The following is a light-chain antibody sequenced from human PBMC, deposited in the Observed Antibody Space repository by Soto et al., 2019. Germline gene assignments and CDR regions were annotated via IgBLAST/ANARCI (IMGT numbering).Light chain of an antibody. CDR2: EVS. V-gene: IGLV2-14*01. CDR3: SSHTTYSTRV. Sequence: QSALTQPASVSGSPGQSIAISCTGTSSDICSYNYVSWYQQHPGKAPKLMIHEVSNRPSGVSDRFSGSKSGNTASLTISGLQADDEADYYCSSHTTYSTRVFGTGTKLTVL. CDR1: SSDICSYNY. J-gene: IGLJ1*01.